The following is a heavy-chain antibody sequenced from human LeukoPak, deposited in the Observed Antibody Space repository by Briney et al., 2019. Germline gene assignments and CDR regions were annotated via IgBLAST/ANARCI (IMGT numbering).Heavy chain of an antibody. V-gene: IGHV3-7*01. Sequence: GGSLRLSCAASGFTFSSYGMHWVRQAPGKGLEWVANIMEDGSEKYYADSVKGRFTISRDNAQNSLYLQLNSLRSEDTALYYCARGGPGGAFDYWGQGSLVTVSS. CDR1: GFTFSSYG. CDR2: IMEDGSEK. CDR3: ARGGPGGAFDY. J-gene: IGHJ4*02. D-gene: IGHD3-10*01.